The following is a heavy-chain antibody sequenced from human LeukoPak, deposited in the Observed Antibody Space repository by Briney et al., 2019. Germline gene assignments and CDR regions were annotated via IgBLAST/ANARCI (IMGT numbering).Heavy chain of an antibody. Sequence: SETLSLTCTVSGGSISSYYWSWIRQPPGKGLEWIGYIYYSGSTNYNPSLKSRVTISVDTSKNQFSLKLSSVTAADTAVYYCARGNDGSGSYLGDYYYYYGMDVWGQGTTVTVSS. D-gene: IGHD3-10*01. CDR2: IYYSGST. V-gene: IGHV4-59*01. CDR1: GGSISSYY. J-gene: IGHJ6*02. CDR3: ARGNDGSGSYLGDYYYYYGMDV.